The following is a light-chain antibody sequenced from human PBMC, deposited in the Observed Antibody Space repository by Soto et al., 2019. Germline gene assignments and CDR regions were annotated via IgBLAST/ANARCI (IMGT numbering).Light chain of an antibody. CDR2: RNN. CDR1: NSNIGSTY. Sequence: QAVVTQPPSASGTPGQRVTISCSGSNSNIGSTYVYWYQQLPGTAPKLLIYRNNQRPSGVPDRFSGSKSGTSASLAISGLRSEDEADYYCAAWDDSLSGPVFGGGTKLTVL. V-gene: IGLV1-47*01. J-gene: IGLJ3*02. CDR3: AAWDDSLSGPV.